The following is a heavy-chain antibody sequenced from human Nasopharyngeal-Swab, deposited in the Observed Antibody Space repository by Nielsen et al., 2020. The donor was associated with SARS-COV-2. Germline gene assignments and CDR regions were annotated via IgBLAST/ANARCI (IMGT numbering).Heavy chain of an antibody. CDR3: ARDQYYDSSGYYYYGMDV. D-gene: IGHD3-22*01. J-gene: IGHJ6*02. Sequence: GESLKIPCAAPGFTFSSYWMRWVRQAPGKGLEWVANIKQDGSEKYYVDSVKGRFTTSRDNAKNSLYLQMNSLRAEDTAVYYCARDQYYDSSGYYYYGMDVWGQGTTVTVSS. CDR2: IKQDGSEK. CDR1: GFTFSSYW. V-gene: IGHV3-7*01.